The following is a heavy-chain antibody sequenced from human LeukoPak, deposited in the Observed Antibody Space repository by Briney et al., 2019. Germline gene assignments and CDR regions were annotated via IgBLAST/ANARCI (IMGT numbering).Heavy chain of an antibody. CDR1: GGTFSSYA. J-gene: IGHJ4*02. D-gene: IGHD3-3*01. CDR2: IIPILGIA. Sequence: SVKVSCKASGGTFSSYAISWVRQAPGQGLEWMGRIIPILGIANYAQKPQGRVTMTTDTSTSTAYMELRSLRSDDTAVYYCARDPDPSESGVDYWGQGTLVTVSS. CDR3: ARDPDPSESGVDY. V-gene: IGHV1-69*04.